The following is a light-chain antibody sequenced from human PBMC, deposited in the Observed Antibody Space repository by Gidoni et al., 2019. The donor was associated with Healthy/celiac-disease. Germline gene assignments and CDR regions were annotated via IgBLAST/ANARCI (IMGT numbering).Light chain of an antibody. V-gene: IGKV6-21*02. CDR2: YAS. Sequence: EIVLTQSPDFQSVTPKDKVTITCRASQSIGSSLHWYEQKPDQSPKLLIKYASRAISGVPSMLGGSRYGTDVTHTINSLEAEDAATYYGHQSRSLPWTFGQGTKVEIK. CDR3: HQSRSLPWT. J-gene: IGKJ1*01. CDR1: QSIGSS.